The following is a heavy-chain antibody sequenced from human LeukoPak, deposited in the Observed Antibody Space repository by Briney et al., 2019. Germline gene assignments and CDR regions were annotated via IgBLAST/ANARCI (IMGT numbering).Heavy chain of an antibody. D-gene: IGHD1-26*01. CDR3: ARGQWELRSPAFDI. Sequence: GGSLRLSCAASGFTFSNYWVSWFRQAPGQGLEWVASIKQDGSERYYADSVKGRFTISRDNAKNSLYLQMNSLRDEDTAVYYCARGQWELRSPAFDIWGQGTMVTVSS. J-gene: IGHJ3*02. CDR1: GFTFSNYW. V-gene: IGHV3-7*01. CDR2: IKQDGSER.